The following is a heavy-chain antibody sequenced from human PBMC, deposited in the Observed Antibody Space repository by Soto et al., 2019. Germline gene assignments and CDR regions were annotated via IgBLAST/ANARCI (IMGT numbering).Heavy chain of an antibody. CDR2: VYPRDSDT. CDR3: ARPPLPGYSIHFNS. J-gene: IGHJ4*02. D-gene: IGHD2-15*01. Sequence: GESLKISCKASGYIFIDDWIGWVRQMPGKGLEWMGTVYPRDSDTRYSPSFQGQVTISADRSTGTAFLQWRSLKASDTALYYCARPPLPGYSIHFNSWGQGTLVTV. V-gene: IGHV5-51*01. CDR1: GYIFIDDW.